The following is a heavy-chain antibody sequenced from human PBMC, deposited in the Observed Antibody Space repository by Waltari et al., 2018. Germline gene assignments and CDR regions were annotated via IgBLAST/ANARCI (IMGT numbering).Heavy chain of an antibody. J-gene: IGHJ4*02. Sequence: EVQLVESGGGLVQPGGSLRLSCAASGFTFSSYEMNWVRQAPGKGLEWVSYISSSGSTIYYADSVKGRFTISRDNAKNSLYLQMNSLRAEDTAVYDCATIPTYYDILTGYYPNYYFDYWGQGTLVTVSS. D-gene: IGHD3-9*01. CDR1: GFTFSSYE. CDR2: ISSSGSTI. CDR3: ATIPTYYDILTGYYPNYYFDY. V-gene: IGHV3-48*03.